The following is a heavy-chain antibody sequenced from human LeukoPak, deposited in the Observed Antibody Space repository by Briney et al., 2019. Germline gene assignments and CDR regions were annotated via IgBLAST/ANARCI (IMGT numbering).Heavy chain of an antibody. J-gene: IGHJ4*02. Sequence: PGGSLRLSCAASAFTFSSYTMNWVRQAPGKGLEWVSSITGSIGNIFYSDSVKGRFTISRDNSKNALYLQMNSLRAEDTAVYYCAKAPSNYDFWSGYSLDYWGQGTLVTVSS. CDR3: AKAPSNYDFWSGYSLDY. CDR1: AFTFSSYT. CDR2: ITGSIGNI. V-gene: IGHV3-23*01. D-gene: IGHD3-3*01.